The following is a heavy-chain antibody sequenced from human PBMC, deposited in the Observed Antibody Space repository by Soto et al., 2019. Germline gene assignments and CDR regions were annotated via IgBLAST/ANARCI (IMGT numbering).Heavy chain of an antibody. CDR3: ARAFSSRWPRSYYFDY. Sequence: GGSLRLSGAAAGFTFSDYYMSWIRQAPGKGLEWVSYISSSSSYTNYADSVKGRFTISRHNAKNSLYLQMNSLRAEDTPVYYCARAFSSRWPRSYYFDYWGQGTLRTVSS. D-gene: IGHD6-13*01. CDR1: GFTFSDYY. V-gene: IGHV3-11*06. J-gene: IGHJ4*02. CDR2: ISSSSSYT.